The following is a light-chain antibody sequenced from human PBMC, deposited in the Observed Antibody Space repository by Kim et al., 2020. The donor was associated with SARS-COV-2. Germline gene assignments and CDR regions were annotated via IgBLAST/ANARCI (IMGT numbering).Light chain of an antibody. Sequence: EIVLTQSPATLSLSPGERAALSCRASQSVRSSYLAWYQQKPGQAPRLLIYGASSRATGIPDRFSGSGSGTDFTLTITRLEPDDFAVYCCQQYGASPLTFGGGTKLEI. V-gene: IGKV3-20*01. CDR1: QSVRSSY. J-gene: IGKJ4*01. CDR3: QQYGASPLT. CDR2: GAS.